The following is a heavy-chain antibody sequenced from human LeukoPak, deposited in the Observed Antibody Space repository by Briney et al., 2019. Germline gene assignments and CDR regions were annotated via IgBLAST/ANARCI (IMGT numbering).Heavy chain of an antibody. CDR3: ASRLQQTTLDY. CDR2: IYSGGST. Sequence: PGGSLRLSCAASGFTVSSNYMSWVRQAPGKGLEWVSVIYSGGSTYYADSVKGRFTISRDNSKNTLYLQMNSLRAEDTAVCYCASRLQQTTLDYWGQGTLVTVSS. J-gene: IGHJ4*02. CDR1: GFTVSSNY. V-gene: IGHV3-53*01. D-gene: IGHD1-1*01.